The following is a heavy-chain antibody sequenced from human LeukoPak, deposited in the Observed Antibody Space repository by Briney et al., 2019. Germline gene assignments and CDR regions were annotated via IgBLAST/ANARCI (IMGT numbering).Heavy chain of an antibody. V-gene: IGHV1-18*01. D-gene: IGHD3-3*01. Sequence: ASVTVSCTASGYTFTSYGISWVRQAPGQGIEWMGWISAYNGNTNYAQKLQGRVTMTTDTSTSTAYMELRSLRSDDTAVYYCARGPYYDFWSGYYDPDYWGQGTLVTVSS. CDR1: GYTFTSYG. CDR2: ISAYNGNT. J-gene: IGHJ4*02. CDR3: ARGPYYDFWSGYYDPDY.